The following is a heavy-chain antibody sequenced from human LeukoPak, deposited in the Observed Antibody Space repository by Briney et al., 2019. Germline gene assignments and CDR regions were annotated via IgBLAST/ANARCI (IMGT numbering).Heavy chain of an antibody. CDR3: AKEIGVEYYDSSGYPHYFDY. CDR2: ISSSSDM. CDR1: GLTFSSYS. V-gene: IGHV3-21*04. Sequence: GGSLRLSCAASGLTFSSYSMNWVRQAPGKGLEWVSCISSSSDMYYADSVKGRFTISRDNAKNSLYLQMNSLRAEDTAVYYCAKEIGVEYYDSSGYPHYFDYWGQGTLVTVPS. J-gene: IGHJ4*02. D-gene: IGHD3-22*01.